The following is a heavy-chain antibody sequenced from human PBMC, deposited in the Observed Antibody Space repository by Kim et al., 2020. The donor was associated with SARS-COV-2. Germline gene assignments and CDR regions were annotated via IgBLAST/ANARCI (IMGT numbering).Heavy chain of an antibody. Sequence: SETLSLTCAVYGGSFSGYYWSWIRQPPGKGLEWIGEINHSGSTNYNPSLKSRVTISVDTSKNQFSLKLSSVTAADTAVYYCARGQWLRLKYYYYGMDVWG. CDR2: INHSGST. V-gene: IGHV4-34*01. CDR3: ARGQWLRLKYYYYGMDV. CDR1: GGSFSGYY. D-gene: IGHD5-12*01. J-gene: IGHJ6*01.